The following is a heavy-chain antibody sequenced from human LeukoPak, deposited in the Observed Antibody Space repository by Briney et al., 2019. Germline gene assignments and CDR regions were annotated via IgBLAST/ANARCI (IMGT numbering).Heavy chain of an antibody. Sequence: ASVKVSCKASGYTFTSYDINWVRQATGQGLEWMGWMNPNSGNTGYAQKFQGRVTMTRNTSISTAYMELSSLRSEDTAVYYCAREYSSSSDIDYWGQGTLVTVSS. CDR2: MNPNSGNT. CDR1: GYTFTSYD. V-gene: IGHV1-8*01. J-gene: IGHJ4*02. CDR3: AREYSSSSDIDY. D-gene: IGHD6-6*01.